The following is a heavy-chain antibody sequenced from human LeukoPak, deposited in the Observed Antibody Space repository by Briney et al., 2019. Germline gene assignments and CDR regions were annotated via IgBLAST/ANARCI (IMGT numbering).Heavy chain of an antibody. D-gene: IGHD5-12*01. CDR2: IYYSGST. CDR1: GGSISSSSYY. CDR3: ATSVDIVARGTVFDY. Sequence: SETLSLTCTVSGGSISSSSYYWGWIRQPPGKGLEWIGSIYYSGSTYYNPSLKGRVTISVDTSKNQFSLKLSSVTAADTAVYYCATSVDIVARGTVFDYWGQGTLVTVSS. J-gene: IGHJ4*02. V-gene: IGHV4-39*01.